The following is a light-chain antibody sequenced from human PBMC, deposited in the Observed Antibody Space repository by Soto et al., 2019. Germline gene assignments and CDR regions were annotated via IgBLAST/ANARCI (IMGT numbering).Light chain of an antibody. Sequence: HTVVTQEPSFSVSPGGTVRLTCDLTSGSVSTNHYPSWYQQTPGQAPRTLIYNTNSRSSGVPDRFSGSILGNKAALTITGAQADDESDYYCMMYIGSGICVFGGGTQLTV. CDR1: SGSVSTNHY. V-gene: IGLV8-61*01. J-gene: IGLJ3*02. CDR3: MMYIGSGICV. CDR2: NTN.